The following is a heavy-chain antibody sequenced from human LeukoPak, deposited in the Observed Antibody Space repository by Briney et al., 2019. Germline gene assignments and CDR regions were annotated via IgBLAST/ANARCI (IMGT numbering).Heavy chain of an antibody. CDR2: IISFVRHT. CDR3: TKRASGSGTSLYYFDF. J-gene: IGHJ4*02. D-gene: IGHD3-10*01. V-gene: IGHV3-23*02. CDR1: GFTFSSYA. Sequence: PGGSLRLSCAASGFTFSSYAMSWVRQVPGKGLEWVSVIISFVRHTSYGDSVKGRFTISRDNSKNTLYLQMNSLRAEDTAVYYSTKRASGSGTSLYYFDFWGQGTLFTVSS.